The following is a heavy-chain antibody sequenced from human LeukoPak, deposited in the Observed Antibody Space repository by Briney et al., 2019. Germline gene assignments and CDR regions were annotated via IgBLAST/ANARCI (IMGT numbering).Heavy chain of an antibody. V-gene: IGHV3-23*01. Sequence: GGSLRLSCAASGFTFSSYGMHWVRQAPGKGLEWVSTFSGTTDSTYYADSVKGRFTISRDNSKNTLYLQMNSLTDEDTAVYYCAKVRWDNSGWYYLDNWGQGTLVTVSS. D-gene: IGHD6-19*01. CDR2: FSGTTDST. J-gene: IGHJ4*02. CDR1: GFTFSSYG. CDR3: AKVRWDNSGWYYLDN.